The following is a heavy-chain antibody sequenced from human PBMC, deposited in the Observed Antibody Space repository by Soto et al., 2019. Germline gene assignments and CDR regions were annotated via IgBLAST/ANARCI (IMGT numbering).Heavy chain of an antibody. CDR1: GYTFTSYY. J-gene: IGHJ4*02. Sequence: QVQLVQSGAEVKKPGASVKVSCKASGYTFTSYYMHWVRQAPGQGLEWMGIINPSGGSTRYAQKFQGRVTMTRDTSTSTVYMELSSLRSEDTAVYYCARGLIYDISGYYFDYWGQGTLVTVSS. D-gene: IGHD3-22*01. V-gene: IGHV1-46*01. CDR2: INPSGGST. CDR3: ARGLIYDISGYYFDY.